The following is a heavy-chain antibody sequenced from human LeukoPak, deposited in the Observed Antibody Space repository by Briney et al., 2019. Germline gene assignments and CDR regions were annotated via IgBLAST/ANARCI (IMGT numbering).Heavy chain of an antibody. Sequence: GGSLTLSCAASGFTFSDYYLSWIRQPPGKGLEWVSDISSSGSTTYYADSVKRRVTVSRDNAKNSLHLQMNSLRAEDTAVYYCARDSSWAYDYVWGSLDYWGQGTLVTVSS. V-gene: IGHV3-11*04. CDR1: GFTFSDYY. J-gene: IGHJ4*02. CDR2: ISSSGSTT. D-gene: IGHD3-16*01. CDR3: ARDSSWAYDYVWGSLDY.